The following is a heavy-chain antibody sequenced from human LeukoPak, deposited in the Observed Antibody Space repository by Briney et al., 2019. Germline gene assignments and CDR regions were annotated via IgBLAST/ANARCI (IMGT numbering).Heavy chain of an antibody. Sequence: PGGSLRLSCAASGFTFSTYAMSWVRQAPGKGLEWVSAITSGGSTYYADSVKGRFTISRDNPKNTLYLQMNSLRAEDTAVYYCAKDRGRISYYYGMDVWGQGTTVTVSS. CDR3: AKDRGRISYYYGMDV. V-gene: IGHV3-23*01. D-gene: IGHD1-14*01. J-gene: IGHJ6*02. CDR1: GFTFSTYA. CDR2: ITSGGST.